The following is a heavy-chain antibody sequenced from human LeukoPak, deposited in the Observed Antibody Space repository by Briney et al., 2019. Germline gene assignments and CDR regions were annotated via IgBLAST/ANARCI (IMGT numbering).Heavy chain of an antibody. J-gene: IGHJ4*02. V-gene: IGHV3-21*01. CDR1: GFTFSSYS. Sequence: GGSLRLSCAASGFTFSSYSMNWVHQAPGKGLEWVSSIGSSSSYIYYADSVKGRFTISRDNAKNSLYLQMNSLRAEDTAVYYCARDDESYGSGSYYNVFSYWGQGTLVTISS. CDR2: IGSSSSYI. D-gene: IGHD3-10*01. CDR3: ARDDESYGSGSYYNVFSY.